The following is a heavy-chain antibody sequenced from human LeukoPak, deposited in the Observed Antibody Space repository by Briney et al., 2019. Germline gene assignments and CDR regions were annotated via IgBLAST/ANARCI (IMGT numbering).Heavy chain of an antibody. CDR2: VSYSGDT. CDR3: ARVITGTSNFDY. Sequence: SETLSLTCTISGGSITDNYWSWIRQPPGQGLEWIGYVSYSGDTHYNPSLKSRVTMSLDTSKNQFSLNLNSITAADTAVYFCARVITGTSNFDYWGQGTLVTVSS. D-gene: IGHD1-20*01. V-gene: IGHV4-59*01. CDR1: GGSITDNY. J-gene: IGHJ4*02.